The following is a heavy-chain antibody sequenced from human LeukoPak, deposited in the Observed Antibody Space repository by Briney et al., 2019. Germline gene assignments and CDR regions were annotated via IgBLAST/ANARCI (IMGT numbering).Heavy chain of an antibody. CDR1: GFTFSGYW. D-gene: IGHD4-11*01. Sequence: GGSLRLSCAASGFTFSGYWMHRVRQAPGKGLVWVSRINSDGSSTSYADSVKGRFTISRDNGKNTLYLQMNSLRAEDTAVYYCTRGGYYSLGDYWGQGTLVTVSS. V-gene: IGHV3-74*01. CDR3: TRGGYYSLGDY. J-gene: IGHJ4*02. CDR2: INSDGSST.